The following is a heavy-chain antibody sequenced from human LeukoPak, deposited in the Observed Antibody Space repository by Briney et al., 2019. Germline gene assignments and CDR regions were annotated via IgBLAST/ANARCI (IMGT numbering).Heavy chain of an antibody. CDR1: GGSISPYY. J-gene: IGHJ3*02. Sequence: SETLSLTCTVSGGSISPYYWSWSRQPPGKGLEWIGYIQYSGSTSYNPSLKSRVTISVDTSKNQFSLKLSSVTAADSAVYSFARYGGTYFDTWGQGTMVTVSS. V-gene: IGHV4-59*08. D-gene: IGHD3-10*01. CDR2: IQYSGST. CDR3: ARYGGTYFDT.